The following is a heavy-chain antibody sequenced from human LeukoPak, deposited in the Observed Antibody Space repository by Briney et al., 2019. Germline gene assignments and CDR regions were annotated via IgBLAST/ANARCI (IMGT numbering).Heavy chain of an antibody. CDR3: ARLEWEQTPFDY. D-gene: IGHD1-26*01. Sequence: SGTLSLTCTVSGGSISSNSYYWGWIRQPPGTGLEWIGSIYYSGRTNYNPSLKSRVTISVDTSKNQFSLRLSSVTAADTAVYYCARLEWEQTPFDYWGQGTLVTVSS. CDR2: IYYSGRT. CDR1: GGSISSNSYY. J-gene: IGHJ4*02. V-gene: IGHV4-39*01.